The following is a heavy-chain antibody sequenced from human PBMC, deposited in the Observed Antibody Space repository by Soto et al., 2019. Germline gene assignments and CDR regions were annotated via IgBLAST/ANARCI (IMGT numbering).Heavy chain of an antibody. CDR1: GYTLTELS. CDR3: VTFGTLGGSGSAYYFDY. Sequence: ASVKVSCKVSGYTLTELSMHWVRQAPGKGLEWMGGFDPEDGETIYAQKFQGRVTMTEDTSTDTAYMELSSLRSEDTAVYYCVTFGTLGGSGSAYYFDYWGQGTLVTVSS. J-gene: IGHJ4*02. D-gene: IGHD3-10*01. V-gene: IGHV1-24*01. CDR2: FDPEDGET.